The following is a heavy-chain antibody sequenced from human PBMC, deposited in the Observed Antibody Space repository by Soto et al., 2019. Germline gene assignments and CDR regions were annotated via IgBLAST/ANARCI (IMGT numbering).Heavy chain of an antibody. D-gene: IGHD6-19*01. CDR2: ISSTSKYI. Sequence: EVQLVESGGGLVKPGGSLRVSCAASGLTFSNYSMNWVPQAPGKGLEWVSSISSTSKYIYYADSVKGRFTISRDNAKKSLYLQMNSLRAEDTAVYYCARGLSSGWFDYWGQGTLVTVSA. J-gene: IGHJ5*01. CDR3: ARGLSSGWFDY. CDR1: GLTFSNYS. V-gene: IGHV3-21*01.